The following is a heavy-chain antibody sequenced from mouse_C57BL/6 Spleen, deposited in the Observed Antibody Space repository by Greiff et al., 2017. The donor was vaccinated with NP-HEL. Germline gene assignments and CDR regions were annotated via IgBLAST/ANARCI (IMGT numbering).Heavy chain of an antibody. V-gene: IGHV2-2*01. CDR3: ARGSSYWYFDV. J-gene: IGHJ1*03. CDR2: IWSGGST. Sequence: VQLQQSGPGLVQPSQRLSITCTVSGFSLTSYGVHWVRQSPGKGLEWLGVIWSGGSTDYNAAFISRLSISKDNSKSQVFFKMNSLQADDTAIYYCARGSSYWYFDVWGTGTTVTVSS. CDR1: GFSLTSYG. D-gene: IGHD1-1*01.